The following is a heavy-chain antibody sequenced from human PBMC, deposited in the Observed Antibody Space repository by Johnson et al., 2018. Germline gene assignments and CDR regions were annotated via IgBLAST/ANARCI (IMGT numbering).Heavy chain of an antibody. Sequence: VQLLESGGGVVQPGRSLRLSCAASGFTFSSYGMHWVRQAPGKGLEWVAVISYDGSNKYYADSVKGRFTISRDNSKNTLYLQMNSLRAEETAVYYCAKWGGAYYYYYYGMDVWGQGTTVTVSS. CDR3: AKWGGAYYYYYYGMDV. J-gene: IGHJ6*02. V-gene: IGHV3-30*18. CDR2: ISYDGSNK. D-gene: IGHD3-16*01. CDR1: GFTFSSYG.